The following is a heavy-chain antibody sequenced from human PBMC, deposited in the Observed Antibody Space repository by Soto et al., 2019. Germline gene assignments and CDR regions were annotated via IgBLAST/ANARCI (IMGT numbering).Heavy chain of an antibody. D-gene: IGHD1-1*01. Sequence: ASVKVSCKASGGTFISYAISLVRQAPGQGLEWMGGIIPIFGTANYAQKFQGRVTITADESTSTAYMELSSLRSEDTAVYYCARGGLESSNWFDPWGQGTLVTVSS. CDR3: ARGGLESSNWFDP. CDR1: GGTFISYA. J-gene: IGHJ5*02. V-gene: IGHV1-69*13. CDR2: IIPIFGTA.